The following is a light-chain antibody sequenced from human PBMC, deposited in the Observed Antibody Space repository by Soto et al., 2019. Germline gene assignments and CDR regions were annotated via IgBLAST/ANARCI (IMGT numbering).Light chain of an antibody. CDR1: QSISSW. J-gene: IGKJ4*01. Sequence: DIPLTQYPSTLSASFLDRLCFXRRVSQSISSWLAWYQQKPGKAPKLLIFDASSLESGTPSRFSGRRSGTQFTLTINGLQPDDFATYYCQQYDNYKPLTFGGGTKVDIK. CDR3: QQYDNYKPLT. CDR2: DAS. V-gene: IGKV1-5*01.